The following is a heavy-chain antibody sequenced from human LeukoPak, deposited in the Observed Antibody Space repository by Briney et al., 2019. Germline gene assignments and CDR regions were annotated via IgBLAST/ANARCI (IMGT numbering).Heavy chain of an antibody. CDR2: ISYDGSNK. V-gene: IGHV3-30-3*01. D-gene: IGHD6-13*01. CDR3: ARSQQLADYFDY. CDR1: GFTFSSYA. Sequence: GGSLRLSCAASGFTFSSYAMHWVRQAPGKGLEWVAVISYDGSNKYYADSVKGRFTISRDSSKNTLYLQMNSLRAGDTAVYYCARSQQLADYFDYWGQGTLVTVSS. J-gene: IGHJ4*02.